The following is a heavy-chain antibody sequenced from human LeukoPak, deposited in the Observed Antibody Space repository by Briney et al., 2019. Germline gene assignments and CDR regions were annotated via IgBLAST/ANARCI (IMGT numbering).Heavy chain of an antibody. CDR2: TGTTGDT. Sequence: PGGSLRLSCVASGFTFSRYDMHWVRQAPGKGLEWVSGTGTTGDTYYPGSVKGRFTISREDAKSSLYLQLTSLTAGDTAVYFCARGRPGSGWGTLAFDIWGQGTMVTVSS. D-gene: IGHD6-19*01. CDR3: ARGRPGSGWGTLAFDI. V-gene: IGHV3-13*01. J-gene: IGHJ3*02. CDR1: GFTFSRYD.